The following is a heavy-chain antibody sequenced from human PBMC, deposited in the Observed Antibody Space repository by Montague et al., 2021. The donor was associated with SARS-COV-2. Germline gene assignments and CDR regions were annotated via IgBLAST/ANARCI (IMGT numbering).Heavy chain of an antibody. CDR1: GFPLSTSGMC. D-gene: IGHD4-17*01. J-gene: IGHJ6*02. V-gene: IGHV2-70*11. CDR3: ARTMTTVTTAYGLGDYYYGMDV. Sequence: VKPTRTLTLTCTFSGFPLSTSGMCVSWIRPPPGKALEWLARIDWDDDTYYSTSLKTRLTISKDTSKNQVVLTMTNMDPVDTATYYCARTMTTVTTAYGLGDYYYGMDVWGQGTTVTVSS. CDR2: IDWDDDT.